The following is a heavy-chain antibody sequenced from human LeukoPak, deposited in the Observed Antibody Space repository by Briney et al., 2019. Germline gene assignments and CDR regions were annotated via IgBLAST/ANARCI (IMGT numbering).Heavy chain of an antibody. V-gene: IGHV4-59*01. J-gene: IGHJ4*02. CDR3: ARDTSGYSLADY. CDR2: IYYSGST. D-gene: IGHD5-18*01. CDR1: GGSISSYY. Sequence: SETLSLTCTVSGGSISSYYWSWIRQPPGKGLEWIGYIYYSGSTNYSPSLKSRVTISVDTSKNQFSLKLSSVTAADTAVYYCARDTSGYSLADYWGQGTLVTVSS.